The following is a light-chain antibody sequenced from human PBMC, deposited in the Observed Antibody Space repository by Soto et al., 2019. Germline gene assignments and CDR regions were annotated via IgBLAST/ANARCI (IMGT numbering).Light chain of an antibody. CDR1: QSVSLS. Sequence: EIGLSQSPGTLSLSPGERATLSCRASQSVSLSLAWYQMRPGQPPRLLIYGASTRATDIPARFSGSGSGTDFTLTISRLEPEDFAVYYCQQYSRAPLTFGQGTKVDIK. CDR3: QQYSRAPLT. V-gene: IGKV3-20*01. J-gene: IGKJ1*01. CDR2: GAS.